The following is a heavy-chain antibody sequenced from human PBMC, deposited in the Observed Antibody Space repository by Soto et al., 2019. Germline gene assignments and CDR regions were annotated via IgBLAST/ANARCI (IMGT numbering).Heavy chain of an antibody. J-gene: IGHJ5*02. V-gene: IGHV3-23*01. Sequence: EVQLLESGGGLVQRGGSLRLSCAASGFTFSSHAMSWVRQAPGKGLEWVSAIVGSGGSTYYADSVKGRFTISRDNSKNTLYLQRNSLRAEDTAAYYCAKYFFVHYGSGSYYNHWGQGTLVTVSS. CDR3: AKYFFVHYGSGSYYNH. CDR2: IVGSGGST. CDR1: GFTFSSHA. D-gene: IGHD3-10*01.